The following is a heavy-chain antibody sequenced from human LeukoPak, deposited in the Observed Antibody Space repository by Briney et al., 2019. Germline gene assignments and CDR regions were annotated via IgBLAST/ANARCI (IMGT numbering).Heavy chain of an antibody. J-gene: IGHJ4*02. V-gene: IGHV4-39*07. D-gene: IGHD3-10*01. CDR1: GGSISSSSYY. CDR3: ARGVTVRGDRTFDY. Sequence: SETLSLTCTVSGGSISSSSYYWGWIRQPPGKGLEWIGSIYYSGSTYYNPSLKSRVTISVDTSKNQFSLKLTSVTAADTAVYYCARGVTVRGDRTFDYWGQGTLVTVSS. CDR2: IYYSGST.